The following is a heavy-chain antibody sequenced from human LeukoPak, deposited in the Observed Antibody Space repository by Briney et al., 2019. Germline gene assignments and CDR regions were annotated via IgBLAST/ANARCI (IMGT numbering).Heavy chain of an antibody. CDR3: ARDLGDVDTAMVEYYFDY. V-gene: IGHV1-46*01. Sequence: ASVKVSCKASRYTFTSYYMHWVRQAPGQGLEWMGIINPSGGSTSYAQKFQGRVTMTRDTSTSTVYMELSSLRSEDTAVYYCARDLGDVDTAMVEYYFDYWGQGTLVTVSS. CDR2: INPSGGST. CDR1: RYTFTSYY. D-gene: IGHD5-18*01. J-gene: IGHJ4*02.